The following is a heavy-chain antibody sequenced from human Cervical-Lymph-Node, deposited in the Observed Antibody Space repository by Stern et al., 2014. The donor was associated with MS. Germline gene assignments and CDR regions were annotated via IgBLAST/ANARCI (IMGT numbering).Heavy chain of an antibody. CDR3: AREGTAMAFEN. CDR1: GGSISSNNNY. J-gene: IGHJ4*02. CDR2: IYTSGST. Sequence: QVQLQESGPGLVKPSETLSLTCTVSGGSISSNNNYWGWIRQPPGKGLEWIGIIYTSGSTYYNSSLKSRVTISVDTSKNQFSLKLTSMTAADTAVYYCAREGTAMAFENWGQGTLVTVSS. D-gene: IGHD5-18*01. V-gene: IGHV4-39*02.